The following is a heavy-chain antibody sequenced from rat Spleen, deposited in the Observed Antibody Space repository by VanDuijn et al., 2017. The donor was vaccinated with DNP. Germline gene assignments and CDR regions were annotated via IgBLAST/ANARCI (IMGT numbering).Heavy chain of an antibody. V-gene: IGHV5S10*01. D-gene: IGHD5-1*01. CDR1: GFTFSDYN. J-gene: IGHJ3*01. Sequence: EVQLVESGGGLVQPGRSLKLSCAASGFTFSDYNMAWVRQAPKKGLEWVATIIYDGSRTYYRDSVKGRFTISRDNAKSTLYLQMDSLRSEDTATYYCATRTWENWFAYWGQGTLVTVSS. CDR3: ATRTWENWFAY. CDR2: IIYDGSRT.